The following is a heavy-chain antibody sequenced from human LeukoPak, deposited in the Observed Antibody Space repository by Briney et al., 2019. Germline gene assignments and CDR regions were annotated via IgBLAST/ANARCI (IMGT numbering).Heavy chain of an antibody. V-gene: IGHV3-21*01. D-gene: IGHD2-2*01. Sequence: GGSLRLSCVASGFIFSSYSMNWVRQAPGKGLDWVSSISSSSSSIYYADSLKGRFTISRDNAKNSLYLQMNSLRAEDSAVYYCARARGTLVPAAKGDYWGQGTLVTVSS. CDR3: ARARGTLVPAAKGDY. J-gene: IGHJ4*02. CDR2: ISSSSSSI. CDR1: GFIFSSYS.